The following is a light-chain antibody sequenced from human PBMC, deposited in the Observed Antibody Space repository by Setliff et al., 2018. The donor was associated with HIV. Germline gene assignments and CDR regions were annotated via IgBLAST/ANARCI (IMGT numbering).Light chain of an antibody. CDR2: EAS. V-gene: IGKV3-15*01. J-gene: IGKJ3*01. CDR3: QQYNKWPPT. CDR1: QSVDTN. Sequence: EIVMTQSPATLSVSPGESATLSCTTSQSVDTNLAWYQAKSGQPPRLLISEASTRATGIPARFSGSGSGTEFTLTISSLQSEDFALYYCQQYNKWPPTFGPGTKVDIK.